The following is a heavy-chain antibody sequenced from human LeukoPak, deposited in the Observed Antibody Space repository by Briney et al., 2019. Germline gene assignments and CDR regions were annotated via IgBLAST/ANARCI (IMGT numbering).Heavy chain of an antibody. V-gene: IGHV3-30*02. CDR3: ARERWLQPDY. D-gene: IGHD5-24*01. Sequence: GGSLRLSCAASGFTFSNYGMHWVRQAPGKGLEWVAFIRYDGTNKYYADSVKGRLTISRDNSKNTLYLQMNSLRAEDTAVYYCARERWLQPDYWGQGILVTVSS. J-gene: IGHJ4*02. CDR1: GFTFSNYG. CDR2: IRYDGTNK.